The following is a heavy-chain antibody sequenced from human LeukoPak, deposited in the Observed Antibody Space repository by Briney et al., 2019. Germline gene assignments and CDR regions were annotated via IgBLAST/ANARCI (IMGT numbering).Heavy chain of an antibody. V-gene: IGHV4-61*09. Sequence: SETLSLTCTVSGGSISSSSVYWGWIRQPAGKGLEWIGHYYTIGSSNYNPSLKSRVSISIDTSKNQFSLNLSSVTAADTAVYYCARGQGYDFWSPWGQGTLVIVSS. D-gene: IGHD3-3*01. J-gene: IGHJ5*02. CDR3: ARGQGYDFWSP. CDR2: YYTIGSS. CDR1: GGSISSSSVY.